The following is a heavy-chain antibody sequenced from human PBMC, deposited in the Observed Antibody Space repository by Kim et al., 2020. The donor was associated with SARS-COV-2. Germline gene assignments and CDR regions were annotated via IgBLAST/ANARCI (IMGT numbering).Heavy chain of an antibody. J-gene: IGHJ4*02. CDR3: AKGDDYGDYYFDY. D-gene: IGHD4-17*01. V-gene: IGHV3-23*01. Sequence: YSDSVKGRFTISRDNSKNTLYLQMNRLRAEDTAVYYCAKGDDYGDYYFDYWGQGTLVTVSS.